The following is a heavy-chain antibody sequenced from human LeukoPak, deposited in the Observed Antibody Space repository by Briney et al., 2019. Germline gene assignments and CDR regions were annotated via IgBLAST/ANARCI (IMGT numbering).Heavy chain of an antibody. V-gene: IGHV4-59*08. CDR2: VYYSGNT. CDR3: ARHAISWRWAFDI. Sequence: SETLSLTCTVSGDSISSYYWSWIRQPPGKALEWIAFVYYSGNTKYNPSLKSRVTISIDTPKNQFSLKLSSVTAADTAVYYCARHAISWRWAFDIWGQGTVVTVS. J-gene: IGHJ3*02. D-gene: IGHD3-3*01. CDR1: GDSISSYY.